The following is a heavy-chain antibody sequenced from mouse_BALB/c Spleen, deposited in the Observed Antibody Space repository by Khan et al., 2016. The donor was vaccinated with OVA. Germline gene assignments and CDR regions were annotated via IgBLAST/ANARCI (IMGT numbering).Heavy chain of an antibody. CDR3: ASKSYGKGAY. D-gene: IGHD2-1*01. CDR2: ISYDGSN. Sequence: EVELVESGPGLVKPSQSLSLTCSVTGYSITSGYYWSWIRQFPGNRLEWMGYISYDGSNNYNPSLKNRISITRDTSKKQFFLKLNSVTTEDAATYYWASKSYGKGAYWGQGTLVTVSA. CDR1: GYSITSGYY. J-gene: IGHJ3*01. V-gene: IGHV3-6*02.